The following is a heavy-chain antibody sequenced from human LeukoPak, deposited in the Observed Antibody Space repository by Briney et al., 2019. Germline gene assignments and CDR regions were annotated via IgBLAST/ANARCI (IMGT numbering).Heavy chain of an antibody. V-gene: IGHV3-33*01. CDR2: IWYDGSNK. Sequence: GGSLRLSCAASGFTFSSYGMHWVRQAPGKGLEWVAVIWYDGSNKYYADSVKGRFTISRDNSKSTLYLQMNSLRAEDTAVYYCARDLGDCSSTSCYGDAFDIWGQGTMVTVSS. CDR1: GFTFSSYG. CDR3: ARDLGDCSSTSCYGDAFDI. D-gene: IGHD2-2*01. J-gene: IGHJ3*02.